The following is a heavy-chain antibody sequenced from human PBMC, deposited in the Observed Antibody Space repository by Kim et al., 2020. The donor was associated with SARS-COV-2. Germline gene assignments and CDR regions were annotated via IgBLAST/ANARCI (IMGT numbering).Heavy chain of an antibody. J-gene: IGHJ4*02. V-gene: IGHV3-15*01. CDR2: IKSKTDGGTT. CDR1: GFTFSNAW. CDR3: TTDWGRVGATFDY. Sequence: GGSLRLSCAASGFTFSNAWMSWVRQAPGKGLEWVGRIKSKTDGGTTDYSAPVKGRFTISRDESKNTLYLQMNSLKTEDTDVYYCTTDWGRVGATFDYWGQGTPVTVSS. D-gene: IGHD1-26*01.